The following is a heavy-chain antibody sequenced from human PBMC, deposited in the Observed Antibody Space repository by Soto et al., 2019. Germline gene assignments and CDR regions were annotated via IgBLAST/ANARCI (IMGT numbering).Heavy chain of an antibody. CDR1: GGSFSGYY. CDR2: INHSGRT. CDR3: ARAYYYDSSGYLLGAFDI. V-gene: IGHV4-34*01. D-gene: IGHD3-22*01. Sequence: SETLSLTCAVYGGSFSGYYWSWIRQPPGKGLEWIAEINHSGRTNYNPSIKSRVPITVYTYKNQFSLKLSSVTAADAAVYYCARAYYYDSSGYLLGAFDIWGQGTMVTVSS. J-gene: IGHJ3*02.